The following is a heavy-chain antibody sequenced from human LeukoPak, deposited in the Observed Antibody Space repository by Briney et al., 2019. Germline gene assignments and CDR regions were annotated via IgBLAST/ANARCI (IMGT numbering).Heavy chain of an antibody. CDR3: ARGYGSGTPYGMDV. Sequence: SETLSLTCTVSGVSISSYYWNWIRQPPGKRLEWIGHSSTSGSTNYNLSLKSRVTISVDRPKNQFSLKLSSVTAADTAVYYCARGYGSGTPYGMDVWGQGTTVTVSS. CDR2: SSTSGST. CDR1: GVSISSYY. J-gene: IGHJ6*02. V-gene: IGHV4-59*13. D-gene: IGHD3-10*01.